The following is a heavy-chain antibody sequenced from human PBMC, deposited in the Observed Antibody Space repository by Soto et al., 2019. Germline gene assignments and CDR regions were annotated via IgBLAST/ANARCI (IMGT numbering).Heavy chain of an antibody. Sequence: VKLVESGGGVVQPGGSLRLSCAASGFTFNIYGMHWVRQAPDKGLEWVALISYDGSNQYYADSVKGRFTISPDNSTDPLSRHMYSLRADDTAVYYWAKDQASEQGSFCSWGQGTLVTVSS. CDR3: AKDQASEQGSFCS. D-gene: IGHD2-21*01. V-gene: IGHV3-30*18. J-gene: IGHJ5*02. CDR1: GFTFNIYG. CDR2: ISYDGSNQ.